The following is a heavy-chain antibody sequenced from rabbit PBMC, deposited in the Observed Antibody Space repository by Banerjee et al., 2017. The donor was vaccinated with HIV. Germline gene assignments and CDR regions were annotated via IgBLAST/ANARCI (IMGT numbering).Heavy chain of an antibody. CDR3: VRNYGTGDGEDYYFNL. V-gene: IGHV1S45*01. Sequence: QEQLEESGGDLVKPEGSLKLSCKASGFDFSSYYYMCWIRQAPGKGLEWIACIDAGSGSTYYANLAKGRFTISKTSSTTVTLQMTSLTAADTATYFCVRNYGTGDGEDYYFNLWGPGTLVTVS. CDR1: GFDFSSYYY. CDR2: IDAGSGST. D-gene: IGHD7-1*01. J-gene: IGHJ4*01.